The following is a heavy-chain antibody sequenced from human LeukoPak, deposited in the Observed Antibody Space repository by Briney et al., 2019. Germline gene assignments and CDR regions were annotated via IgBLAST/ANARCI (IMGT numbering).Heavy chain of an antibody. CDR2: ISGSGGST. V-gene: IGHV3-23*01. CDR1: GFTFSSYA. CDR3: AKVGIAVNWFDP. Sequence: GGSLRLSCAASGFTFSSYAMCWVRQAPGKGLEWVSAISGSGGSTYYADSVKGRFTISRDNSKTTLYLQMNSLRAEDTAVYYCAKVGIAVNWFDPWGQGTLVTVSS. J-gene: IGHJ5*02.